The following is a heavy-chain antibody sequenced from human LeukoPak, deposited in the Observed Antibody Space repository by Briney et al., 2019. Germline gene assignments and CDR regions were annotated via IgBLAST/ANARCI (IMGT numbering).Heavy chain of an antibody. CDR3: ARASTGEAYYFDY. Sequence: PGGSLRLSCAASGFIFSNYGMNWVRQAPGKGLEWVAAISASGSATSYADSVKGRFTISRDNSKNTLYLQMNSLRAEDTAVYYCARASTGEAYYFDYWGQGTLVTVSS. V-gene: IGHV3-23*01. CDR2: ISASGSAT. CDR1: GFIFSNYG. D-gene: IGHD4-11*01. J-gene: IGHJ4*02.